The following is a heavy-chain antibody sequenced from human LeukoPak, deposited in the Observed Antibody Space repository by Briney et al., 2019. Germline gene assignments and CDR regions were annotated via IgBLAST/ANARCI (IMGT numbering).Heavy chain of an antibody. D-gene: IGHD2-2*01. CDR1: GGSFSGYY. V-gene: IGHV4-34*01. CDR3: ARHGNIVVVPDASKAFDI. CDR2: IYYSGDA. J-gene: IGHJ3*02. Sequence: SETLSLTCAVYGGSFSGYYWSWIRQPPGKGLEWIGSIYYSGDAYYNPSLKSRVTTSVDTSKSQFSLRPSSVTAADTAVYYCARHGNIVVVPDASKAFDIWGQGTMVTVSS.